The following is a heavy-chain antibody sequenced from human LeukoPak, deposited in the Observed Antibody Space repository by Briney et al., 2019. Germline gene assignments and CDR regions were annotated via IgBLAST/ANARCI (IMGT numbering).Heavy chain of an antibody. D-gene: IGHD2-21*01. CDR3: ARAQGHTNFDY. J-gene: IGHJ4*02. Sequence: SVKVSCKASGGTFSSYTISWVRQAPGQGLEWMGRIIPILGIANYAQKFQGRVTITADKSTSTAYMELSSLRSEDTAVYYYARAQGHTNFDYWGQGTLVTVSS. CDR1: GGTFSSYT. V-gene: IGHV1-69*02. CDR2: IIPILGIA.